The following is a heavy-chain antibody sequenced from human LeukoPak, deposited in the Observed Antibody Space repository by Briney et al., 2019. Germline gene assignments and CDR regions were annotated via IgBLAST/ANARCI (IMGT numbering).Heavy chain of an antibody. CDR2: IKQDGSET. D-gene: IGHD3-16*01. CDR3: ARARLGSATYPYFEY. Sequence: GGSLRLSCAASGFTLSGYWMSWVRQAPGKGLEWVANIKQDGSETYYVDSVKGRFTISRDNAKNSLYLQMNSLRDDDTAVYYCARARLGSATYPYFEYWGQGTLVTVSS. V-gene: IGHV3-7*01. J-gene: IGHJ4*02. CDR1: GFTLSGYW.